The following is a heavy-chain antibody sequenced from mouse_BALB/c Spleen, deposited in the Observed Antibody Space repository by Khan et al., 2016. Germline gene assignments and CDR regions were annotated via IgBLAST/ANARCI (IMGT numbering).Heavy chain of an antibody. CDR3: ASKPLAWYFDV. D-gene: IGHD1-2*01. CDR1: GYSITSDYA. Sequence: VQLKQSGPGLVKPSQSLSLTCTVTGYSITSDYAWNWIRQFPGNKLEWMGYISYSGSTSYNPSLKSRISITRDTSKNPFFLQLNSVTTEDTATYYCASKPLAWYFDVWGAGTTVTVSS. J-gene: IGHJ1*01. V-gene: IGHV3-2*02. CDR2: ISYSGST.